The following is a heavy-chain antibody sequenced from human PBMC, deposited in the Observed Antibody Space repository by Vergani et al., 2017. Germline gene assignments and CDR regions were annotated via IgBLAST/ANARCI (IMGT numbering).Heavy chain of an antibody. CDR1: GFTFIMHA. D-gene: IGHD6-19*01. V-gene: IGHV3-23*01. Sequence: EVQLLDSGGDLVQPGGSLRLSCAASGFTFIMHAMSWVRQAPGKGLEWVSTLSASVRRTKYADSVKVRFTISRDISKTTLFLHMNSLRPEDTAVYYCAKVGRSEVAGTFGAFDIWGQGTMVTVSS. CDR3: AKVGRSEVAGTFGAFDI. J-gene: IGHJ3*02. CDR2: LSASVRRT.